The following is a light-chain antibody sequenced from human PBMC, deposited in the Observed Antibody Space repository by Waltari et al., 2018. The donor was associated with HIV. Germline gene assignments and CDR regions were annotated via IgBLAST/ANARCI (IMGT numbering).Light chain of an antibody. Sequence: QSALTQPPSASGSPGQSVTLSCAGTSRDIGLYNFVSWYQLPPGKAPKLMISDVSRRPSGVPDRFSGSKSGNTASLTVSGLQADDEATYYCFSYAGNNFLLFGGGTKLTVL. V-gene: IGLV2-8*01. CDR1: SRDIGLYNF. J-gene: IGLJ2*01. CDR3: FSYAGNNFLL. CDR2: DVS.